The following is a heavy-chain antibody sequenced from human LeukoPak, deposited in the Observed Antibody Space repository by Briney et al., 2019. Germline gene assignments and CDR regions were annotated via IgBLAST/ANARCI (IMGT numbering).Heavy chain of an antibody. CDR2: INHSGST. CDR1: GGSFSGYY. D-gene: IGHD6-6*01. CDR3: ARGPSGEQLVLLF. Sequence: SETLSLTCAVYGGSFSGYYWSWIRQPPGKGLEWIGEINHSGSTNYNPSLKSRVTISVDTSKNQFSLKLSSVTAADTAVYYCARGPSGEQLVLLFWGQGTLVTVSS. V-gene: IGHV4-34*01. J-gene: IGHJ4*02.